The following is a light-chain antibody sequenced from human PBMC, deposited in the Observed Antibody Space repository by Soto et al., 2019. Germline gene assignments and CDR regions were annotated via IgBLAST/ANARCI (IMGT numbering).Light chain of an antibody. CDR3: HQYSNLPVT. Sequence: IVLTQSPGTLSLSPGEGATLSCRASQSVNNNYLAWYQQKPGQAPRLLIYGASKRATGIPDRFSGSGSGTGFTLTISRLEPEDFTVYYCHQYSNLPVTFGGGTKVEIK. J-gene: IGKJ4*01. CDR2: GAS. V-gene: IGKV3-20*01. CDR1: QSVNNNY.